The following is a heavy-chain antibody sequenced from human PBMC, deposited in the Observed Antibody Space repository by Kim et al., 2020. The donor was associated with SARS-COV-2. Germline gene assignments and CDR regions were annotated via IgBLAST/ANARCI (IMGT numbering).Heavy chain of an antibody. CDR1: GFNFSSYV. J-gene: IGHJ5*02. D-gene: IGHD3-16*02. CDR2: ISGSGDTT. CDR3: SRIVWGSYRYSGS. Sequence: GGSLRLSCAASGFNFSSYVMSWVRQVPGKGLEWVSLISGSGDTTYDADSVRGRFTISRDNPKNTLYLQMNTLRAEDTAVYYCSRIVWGSYRYSGSWGQGTLVTVSS. V-gene: IGHV3-23*01.